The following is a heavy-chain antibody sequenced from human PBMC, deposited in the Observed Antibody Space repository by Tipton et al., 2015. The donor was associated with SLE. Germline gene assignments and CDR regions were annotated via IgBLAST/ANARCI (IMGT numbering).Heavy chain of an antibody. CDR3: ARDLNDSSGNWFDP. CDR2: IYYSGST. J-gene: IGHJ5*02. CDR1: GGSMSSYY. D-gene: IGHD3-22*01. V-gene: IGHV4-59*01. Sequence: GLVKPSETLSLTCTVSGGSMSSYYWSWIRQPPGKGLEWIGYIYYSGSTNYNPSLKSRVTISVDTSKNQFSLKLSSVTAADTAVYYCARDLNDSSGNWFDPGGQGTLVTVSS.